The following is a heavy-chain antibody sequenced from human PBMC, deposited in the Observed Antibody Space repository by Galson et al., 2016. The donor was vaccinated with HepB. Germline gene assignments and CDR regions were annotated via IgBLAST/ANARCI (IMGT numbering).Heavy chain of an antibody. J-gene: IGHJ4*02. CDR2: IIPILGLA. Sequence: SVKVSCKASGVTFSSYAITWVRQAPGQGLEWMGRIIPILGLANYAQKFQGRVTITRDTSSRTAYLELSRLTSEDTAVYYCVKGPFEGGDVYWGQGTLVTVSS. CDR1: GVTFSSYA. V-gene: IGHV1-69*04. D-gene: IGHD2-21*02. CDR3: VKGPFEGGDVY.